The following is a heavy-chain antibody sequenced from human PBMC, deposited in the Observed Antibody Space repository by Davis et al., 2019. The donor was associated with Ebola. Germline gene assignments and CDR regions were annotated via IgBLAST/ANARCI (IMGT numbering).Heavy chain of an antibody. J-gene: IGHJ5*02. V-gene: IGHV1-3*01. CDR2: INAVNGNT. CDR1: GYTFSHYA. Sequence: ALVKVSFKPSGYTFSHYAPLRLRQAPGYLLEWMGWINAVNGNTKYSQKFHGRVTITRDTSASTAYMELSSLRSEDTAVYYCARVIGLTVNWFDPWGQGTLVTVSS. CDR3: ARVIGLTVNWFDP. D-gene: IGHD2-15*01.